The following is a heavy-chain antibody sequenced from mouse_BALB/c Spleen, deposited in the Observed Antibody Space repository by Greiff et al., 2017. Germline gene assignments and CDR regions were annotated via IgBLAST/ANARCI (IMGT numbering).Heavy chain of an antibody. J-gene: IGHJ2*01. CDR1: GFTFTDYY. CDR2: IRNKANGYTT. CDR3: ASGYGNLGY. V-gene: IGHV7-3*02. Sequence: EVMLVESGGGLVQPGGSLRLSCATSGFTFTDYYMSWVRQPPGKALEWLGFIRNKANGYTTEYSASVKGRFTISRDNSQSILYLQMNTLRAEDSATYYCASGYGNLGYWGQGTTLTVSS. D-gene: IGHD2-1*01.